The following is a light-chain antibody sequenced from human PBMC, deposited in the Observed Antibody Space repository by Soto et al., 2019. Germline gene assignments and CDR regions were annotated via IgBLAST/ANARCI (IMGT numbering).Light chain of an antibody. CDR2: DVN. CDR3: SSYTGRRTRV. Sequence: QSVLTQPASVSGSPGQSITISCTGTSSDVGSYNFVSWYQQHPGKAPKVMIYDVNNRPLGVSSRFSGSKSGNTASLTISGLQTEDEADYYCSSYTGRRTRVFGGGTKVTVL. V-gene: IGLV2-14*01. CDR1: SSDVGSYNF. J-gene: IGLJ3*02.